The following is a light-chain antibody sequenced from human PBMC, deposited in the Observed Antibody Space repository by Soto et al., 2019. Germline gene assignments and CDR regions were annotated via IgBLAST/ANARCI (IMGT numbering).Light chain of an antibody. Sequence: QSALTQPASVSGSPGQSLTISCTGSSTDVGNSKFVSWYQLHPGQAPKLMIYEGTKRPSGTSNRFSGSYSGNTASLTISGLQTEDEADYYCCSPAGTYTLVFGGGTKLTVL. CDR1: STDVGNSKF. J-gene: IGLJ3*02. CDR2: EGT. V-gene: IGLV2-23*01. CDR3: CSPAGTYTLV.